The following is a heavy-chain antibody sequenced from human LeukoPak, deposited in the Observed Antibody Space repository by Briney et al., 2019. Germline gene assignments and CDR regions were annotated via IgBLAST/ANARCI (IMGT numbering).Heavy chain of an antibody. J-gene: IGHJ6*02. D-gene: IGHD6-13*01. Sequence: PGGSLRLSCEASGFTFSSYGMHWVRQAPGKGLGWVAVIWYDGSNKYYADSVKGRFTISRDNSQNTLYLQMNSLRAEDTAVYYCARVPAASGRANYYYYYAMDVWGQGTTVTVSS. CDR3: ARVPAASGRANYYYYYAMDV. CDR1: GFTFSSYG. V-gene: IGHV3-33*01. CDR2: IWYDGSNK.